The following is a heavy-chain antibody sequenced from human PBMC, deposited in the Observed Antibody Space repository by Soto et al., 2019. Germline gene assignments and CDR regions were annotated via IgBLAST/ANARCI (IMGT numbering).Heavy chain of an antibody. Sequence: QVQLVQSGAEVKNPGSSVKVSCKTSGDTFNSYLIDWVRQAPGQGLEWMGGINPAFGTAKYAQKFQGRVTITADKSTTPAEMALSTLTSEDTAVYYCARGRDQPAVGLYFDTWGQGTLVTVSS. CDR1: GDTFNSYL. V-gene: IGHV1-69*06. J-gene: IGHJ4*02. CDR3: ARGRDQPAVGLYFDT. D-gene: IGHD2-2*01. CDR2: INPAFGTA.